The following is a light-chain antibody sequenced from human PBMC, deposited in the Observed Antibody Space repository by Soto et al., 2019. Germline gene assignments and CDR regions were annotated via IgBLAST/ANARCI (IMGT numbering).Light chain of an antibody. V-gene: IGKV3D-11*01. CDR2: DAS. CDR1: QGVSSY. CDR3: QQRSNWHPLT. J-gene: IGKJ4*01. Sequence: EIVLTQSPATLSLSPGERATLSCRASQGVSSYLAWYQQKPGQAPRLLIYDASNRATGIPARFSGSGPRTDFTLTISSLEPEDFAVYYCQQRSNWHPLTFGGGTKVDIK.